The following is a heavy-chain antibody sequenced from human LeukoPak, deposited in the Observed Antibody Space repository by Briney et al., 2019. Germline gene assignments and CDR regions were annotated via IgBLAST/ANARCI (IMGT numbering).Heavy chain of an antibody. J-gene: IGHJ4*02. CDR1: GDSINIYY. CDR2: IHSSAGT. Sequence: PSETLSLTCTVSGDSINIYYWSWIRQPPGEGLEWIAYIHSSAGTKYNPSLRSRVTLSVDTPKNQFSLRLTSVTASDTGVYYCARYLGATDPFDYWGQGTLVTVSS. V-gene: IGHV4-59*08. D-gene: IGHD1-26*01. CDR3: ARYLGATDPFDY.